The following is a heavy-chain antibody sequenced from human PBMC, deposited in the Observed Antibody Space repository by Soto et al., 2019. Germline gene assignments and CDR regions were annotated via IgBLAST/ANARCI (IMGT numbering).Heavy chain of an antibody. CDR1: GGTFSSYA. Sequence: SVKVSCKDSGGTFSSYAISWVRQAPGQGLEWMGGIIPIFGTANYAQKFQGRVTITADESTSTAYMELSSLRSEDTAVYYCARGGYSYGYHYGMDVWGQGTTVTVSS. J-gene: IGHJ6*02. V-gene: IGHV1-69*13. CDR3: ARGGYSYGYHYGMDV. D-gene: IGHD5-18*01. CDR2: IIPIFGTA.